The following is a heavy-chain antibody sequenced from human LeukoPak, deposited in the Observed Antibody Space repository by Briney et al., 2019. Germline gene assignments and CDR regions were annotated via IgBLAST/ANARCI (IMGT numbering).Heavy chain of an antibody. D-gene: IGHD6-6*01. Sequence: ASVTVSFKASGYTFTGYYMHWVRQAPGQGLEWMGWINPNSGGTNYAQKFQGRVTMTRDTSISTAYMELSRLRSDDTAVYYCARAPPTIAALLYYYGMDVWGQGTTVTVSS. CDR1: GYTFTGYY. V-gene: IGHV1-2*02. CDR3: ARAPPTIAALLYYYGMDV. J-gene: IGHJ6*02. CDR2: INPNSGGT.